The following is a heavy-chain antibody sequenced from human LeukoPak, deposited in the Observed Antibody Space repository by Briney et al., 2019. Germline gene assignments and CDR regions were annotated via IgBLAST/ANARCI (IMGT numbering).Heavy chain of an antibody. V-gene: IGHV3-74*01. CDR2: INSDDSSI. D-gene: IGHD5-18*01. Sequence: GGSLRLSCAASGFTFSSYGMSWVRQAPGKGLVWVSHINSDDSSISYADSVKGRFTISRDNAKNTLFLQMNSLRVEDTAVYFCARDLGSYGGIDFRGQGTLVTVSS. J-gene: IGHJ4*02. CDR3: ARDLGSYGGIDF. CDR1: GFTFSSYG.